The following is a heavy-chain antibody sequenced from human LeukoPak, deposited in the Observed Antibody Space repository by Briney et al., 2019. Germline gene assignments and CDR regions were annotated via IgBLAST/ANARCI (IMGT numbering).Heavy chain of an antibody. D-gene: IGHD3-22*01. CDR1: GFTFSSYG. Sequence: GGSLRLSCAASGFTFSSYGMHWVRQAPGKGLEWVAFIRYDGSNKYYADSVKGRFTISRDNSKNTLYLQMNSLRAEDTAVYYCAKGAPYYYDSSGYYRNFDYWGQGTLVTVSS. J-gene: IGHJ4*02. CDR3: AKGAPYYYDSSGYYRNFDY. CDR2: IRYDGSNK. V-gene: IGHV3-30*02.